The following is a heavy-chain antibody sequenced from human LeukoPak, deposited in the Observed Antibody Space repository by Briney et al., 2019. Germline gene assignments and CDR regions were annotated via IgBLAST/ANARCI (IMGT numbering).Heavy chain of an antibody. CDR3: AREQEGVTRDDAFDI. V-gene: IGHV4-30-4*01. D-gene: IGHD4-17*01. CDR2: IYYSGST. CDR1: GGSISSDDYY. Sequence: SETLSLTCTVSGGSISSDDYYWSWIRQPPGKGLKWIGYIYYSGSTYYNPSLKSRVTISVDTSKNQFSLKLSSVTAADTAVYYCAREQEGVTRDDAFDIWGQGTMVTVSS. J-gene: IGHJ3*02.